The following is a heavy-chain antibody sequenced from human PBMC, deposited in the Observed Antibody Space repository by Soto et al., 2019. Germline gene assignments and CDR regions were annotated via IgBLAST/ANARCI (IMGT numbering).Heavy chain of an antibody. CDR3: AAPGQLWNFDY. J-gene: IGHJ4*02. CDR2: IYSGGST. D-gene: IGHD5-18*01. V-gene: IGHV3-53*01. CDR1: GFTVSSNY. Sequence: PGGSLRLSCAASGFTVSSNYMSWVRQAPGKGLEWVSVIYSGGSTYYADSVKGRFTISRDNSKNTLYLQMNSLRAEDTAVYYCAAPGQLWNFDYWGQGTLVTVSS.